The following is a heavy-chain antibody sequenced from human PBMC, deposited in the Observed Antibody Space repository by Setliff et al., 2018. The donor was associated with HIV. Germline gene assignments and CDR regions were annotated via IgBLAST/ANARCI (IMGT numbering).Heavy chain of an antibody. D-gene: IGHD3-9*01. Sequence: GGSLRLSCAASGFTFSDYYMSWIRQAPGKGLEWVSYISSSSSYTNYADSVKGRFTISRDNAKNSLYLQMNSLRAEDTAVYYCARDSSRGYLDWLSLKYYYSYYIDVWGKGTTVTVSS. V-gene: IGHV3-11*05. CDR1: GFTFSDYY. CDR3: ARDSSRGYLDWLSLKYYYSYYIDV. J-gene: IGHJ6*03. CDR2: ISSSSSYT.